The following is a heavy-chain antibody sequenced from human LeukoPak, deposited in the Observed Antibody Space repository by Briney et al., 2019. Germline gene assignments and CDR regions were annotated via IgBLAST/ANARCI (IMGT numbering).Heavy chain of an antibody. CDR1: GGSVSSSSW. CDR2: IYHSGST. Sequence: PSGTLSLTCAVAGGSVSSSSWWRWVRQPPGKGLEWIGGIYHSGSTNYNPSLKSRVTISVDKSKNQFSLKLSSVTAADTAVYYCAGRGSSGWSDDYGMDVWGKGTTVTVSS. CDR3: AGRGSSGWSDDYGMDV. J-gene: IGHJ6*04. D-gene: IGHD6-19*01. V-gene: IGHV4-4*02.